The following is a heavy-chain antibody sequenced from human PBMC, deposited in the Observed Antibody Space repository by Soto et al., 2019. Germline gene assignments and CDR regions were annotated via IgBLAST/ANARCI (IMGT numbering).Heavy chain of an antibody. CDR2: INAGNGNT. V-gene: IGHV1-3*01. J-gene: IGHJ6*02. CDR3: ARDYDFWSGYTYYYYSGMDV. D-gene: IGHD3-3*01. Sequence: QVQLVQSGAEVKKPGASVKVSCKASGYTFTSYAMHWVRQAPGQRLEWMGWINAGNGNTKYSQKFQGRVTITRDTSASTAYMELSSLRSEDTAVYYCARDYDFWSGYTYYYYSGMDVWGQGTTVTVSS. CDR1: GYTFTSYA.